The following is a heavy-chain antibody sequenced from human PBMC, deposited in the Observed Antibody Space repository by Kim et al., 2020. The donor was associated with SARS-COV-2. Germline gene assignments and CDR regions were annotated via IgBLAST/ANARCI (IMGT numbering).Heavy chain of an antibody. J-gene: IGHJ4*02. CDR2: INHSGST. Sequence: SETLSLTCAVYGGSFSGYYWSWIRQPPGKGLEWIGEINHSGSTNYNPSLKSRVTISVDTSKNQFSLKLSSVTAADTAVYYCAGYCSSTSCYLPGSRRHFDYWGQGTLVTVSS. V-gene: IGHV4-34*01. CDR3: AGYCSSTSCYLPGSRRHFDY. CDR1: GGSFSGYY. D-gene: IGHD2-2*01.